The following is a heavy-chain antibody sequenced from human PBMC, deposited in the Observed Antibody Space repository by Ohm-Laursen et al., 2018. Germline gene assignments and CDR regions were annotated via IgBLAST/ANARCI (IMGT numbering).Heavy chain of an antibody. J-gene: IGHJ5*02. D-gene: IGHD3-22*01. CDR3: ATGYDSSGYYSS. CDR1: GYSFSDYG. Sequence: GASVKVSCKASGYSFSDYGISWVRQAPGQGLEWMGWISGYNGNTNYAQKFRGRVTMTTDTSTSTAYMELRSLRSDDTAVYYCATGYDSSGYYSSWGQGTLVTVSS. CDR2: ISGYNGNT. V-gene: IGHV1-18*01.